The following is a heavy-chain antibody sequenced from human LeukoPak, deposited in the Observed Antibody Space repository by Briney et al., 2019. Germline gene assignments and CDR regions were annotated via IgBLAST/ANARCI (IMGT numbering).Heavy chain of an antibody. CDR2: IIPIFGTA. J-gene: IGHJ4*02. CDR3: ASPTGIAVAGVFDY. Sequence: SVKVSCKASGGTFSSYAISWVRQAPGQGLEWMGGIIPIFGTANYAQKFQGRVTITTDGSTSTAYMELSSLRSEDTAVYYCASPTGIAVAGVFDYWGQGTLVTVSS. D-gene: IGHD6-19*01. V-gene: IGHV1-69*05. CDR1: GGTFSSYA.